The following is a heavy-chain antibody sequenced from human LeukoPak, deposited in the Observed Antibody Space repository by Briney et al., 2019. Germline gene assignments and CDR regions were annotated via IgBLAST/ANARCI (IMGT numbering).Heavy chain of an antibody. V-gene: IGHV3-21*01. CDR2: ISSSSSYI. CDR3: ARAPPDYGGYTNDY. Sequence: PGGSLRLSCAASGFTFSSYSMNWVRQAPGKGLEWVSSISSSSSYIYYADSVKGRFTISRDNAKNSLYLQMNSLRAEDTAVYYCARAPPDYGGYTNDYWGQGTLVTVSS. CDR1: GFTFSSYS. D-gene: IGHD4-23*01. J-gene: IGHJ4*02.